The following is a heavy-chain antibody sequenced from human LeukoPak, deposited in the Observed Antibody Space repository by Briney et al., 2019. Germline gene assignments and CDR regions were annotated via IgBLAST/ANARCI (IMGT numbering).Heavy chain of an antibody. CDR3: ARDPSTYYYDSSGVDY. CDR1: GFTFSSYG. J-gene: IGHJ4*02. CDR2: IWYDGSNK. V-gene: IGHV3-33*01. D-gene: IGHD3-22*01. Sequence: GSLRLSCAASGFTFSSYGMHWVRQAPDKGLEWVAVIWYDGSNKYYADSVKGRFTISRDNSKNTLYLQMNSLRAEDTAVYYCARDPSTYYYDSSGVDYWGQGTLVTVSS.